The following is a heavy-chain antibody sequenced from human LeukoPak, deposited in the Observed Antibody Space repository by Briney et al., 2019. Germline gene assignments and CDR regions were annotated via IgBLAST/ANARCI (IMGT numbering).Heavy chain of an antibody. CDR3: ARGEVVPAAISYYYYGVAV. Sequence: GASVKVSCKTSGYTFTSFYMHWVRQAPGQGLEWMGIINPSAGTTGYAQKFQGRVTMTRDTSIGTAYMELNRLRSDDTAVYFCARGEVVPAAISYYYYGVAVWGQGTTVTVSS. D-gene: IGHD2-2*02. CDR1: GYTFTSFY. J-gene: IGHJ6*02. CDR2: INPSAGTT. V-gene: IGHV1-46*01.